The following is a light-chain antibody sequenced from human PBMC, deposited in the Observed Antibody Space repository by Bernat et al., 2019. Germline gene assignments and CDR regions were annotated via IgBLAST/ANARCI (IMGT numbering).Light chain of an antibody. CDR1: QSVSSSY. V-gene: IGKV3-20*01. J-gene: IGKJ2*01. CDR2: GAS. Sequence: DIVLTQSPGTLSLSPGETATLSCRASQSVSSSYLAWYQQKPGQAPRLLMYGASSRATGIPDRFSGSGSGTDFTLTISRLEPEDFAVYYCQLYGNSPPAYTVGQGTKLEIQ. CDR3: QLYGNSPPAYT.